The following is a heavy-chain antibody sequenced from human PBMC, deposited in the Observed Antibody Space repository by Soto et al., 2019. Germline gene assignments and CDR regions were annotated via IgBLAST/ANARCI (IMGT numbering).Heavy chain of an antibody. Sequence: PGGSLRLSCAASGFTFSSYAMSWVRQAPGKGLEWVSAISGSGGSTYYADSVKGTYYADSVKGRFTISRDNSMNTLYLQMNSLRAEDTAVYYCAFLNSKLTWDYHYFDYWGQGTLVTVAS. CDR3: AFLNSKLTWDYHYFDY. CDR1: GFTFSSYA. V-gene: IGHV3-23*01. J-gene: IGHJ4*02. CDR2: ISGSGGSTYYADSVKGT. D-gene: IGHD1-7*01.